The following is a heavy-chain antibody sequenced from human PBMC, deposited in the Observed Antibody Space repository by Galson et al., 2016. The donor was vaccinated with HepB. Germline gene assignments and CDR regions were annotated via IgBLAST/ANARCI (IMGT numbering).Heavy chain of an antibody. Sequence: SLRLSCAASGFTFSSYAMHWVLQAPGKGLQWVAVISYDGSNKYYAASLKGRFTISSDNSKNTLYLQLNSLSAEDTAVYYCARKEPYYYYYGIDVWGQGTTVTVSS. CDR3: ARKEPYYYYYGIDV. CDR2: ISYDGSNK. D-gene: IGHD1-14*01. V-gene: IGHV3-30-3*01. J-gene: IGHJ6*02. CDR1: GFTFSSYA.